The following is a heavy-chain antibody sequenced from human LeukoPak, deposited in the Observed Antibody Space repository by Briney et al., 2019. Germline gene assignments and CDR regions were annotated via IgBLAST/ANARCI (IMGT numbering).Heavy chain of an antibody. V-gene: IGHV4-39*07. D-gene: IGHD3-22*01. CDR1: GGSISSSSYY. CDR3: ARDVYYYDSSGYIYYFDY. Sequence: PSETLSLTCTVSGGSISSSSYYWGWIRQPPGKGLEWIGSIYYSGSTYYNPSLKSRVTISVDASKNQFSLKLSSVTAADTAVYYCARDVYYYDSSGYIYYFDYWGRGTLVTVSS. CDR2: IYYSGST. J-gene: IGHJ4*02.